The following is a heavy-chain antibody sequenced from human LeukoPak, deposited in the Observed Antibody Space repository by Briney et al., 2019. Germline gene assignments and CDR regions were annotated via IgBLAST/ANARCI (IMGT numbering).Heavy chain of an antibody. CDR1: GGSISSHY. CDR3: ARDYGDYVGAFDI. Sequence: SETLSLTCTVSGGSISSHYWSWIRQPPGKGLEWIGGIYYSGSTNYNPSLKSRVTIPVDTSKNQFSLKLGSVTAADTAAFYCARDYGDYVGAFDIWGQRTMVTVSS. CDR2: IYYSGST. D-gene: IGHD4-17*01. J-gene: IGHJ3*02. V-gene: IGHV4-59*11.